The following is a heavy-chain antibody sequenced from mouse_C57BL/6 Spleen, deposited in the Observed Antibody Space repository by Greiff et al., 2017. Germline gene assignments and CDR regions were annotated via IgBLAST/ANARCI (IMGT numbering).Heavy chain of an antibody. V-gene: IGHV14-3*01. J-gene: IGHJ1*03. CDR3: AILYYYGSRSYWYFDV. CDR1: GFNIKNTY. CDR2: IDPANGNT. D-gene: IGHD1-1*01. Sequence: DVKLQESVAELVRPGASVKLSCTASGFNIKNTYMHWVKQRPEQGLEWIGRIDPANGNTKYAPKFQGKATITADTSSNTAYLQLSSLTSEDTAIYYCAILYYYGSRSYWYFDVWGTGTTVTVSS.